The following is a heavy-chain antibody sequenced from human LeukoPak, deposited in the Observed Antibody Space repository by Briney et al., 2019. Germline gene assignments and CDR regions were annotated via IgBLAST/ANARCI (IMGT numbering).Heavy chain of an antibody. CDR2: ISGSGVTT. Sequence: GGSLRLSCAASGFTFSNYAMSWVRQAPGKGLEWVSAISGSGVTTYYADSVKGRFTISRDNSKNTLHLQMNSLRAEDTAVYYCARSSGSYTRLDYWGQGTLVTVSS. CDR3: ARSSGSYTRLDY. D-gene: IGHD3-10*01. V-gene: IGHV3-23*01. CDR1: GFTFSNYA. J-gene: IGHJ4*02.